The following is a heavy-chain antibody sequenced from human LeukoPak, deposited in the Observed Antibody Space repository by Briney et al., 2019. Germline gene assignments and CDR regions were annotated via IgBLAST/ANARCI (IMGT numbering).Heavy chain of an antibody. D-gene: IGHD6-13*01. CDR3: AKGGSSWYLYGKAFDY. CDR2: IRGDGCSS. J-gene: IGHJ4*02. V-gene: IGHV3-43*02. CDR1: GFTFDDYA. Sequence: GGSLRLSCAASGFTFDDYAMHWVRQAPGKVLEWVSLIRGDGCSSYYADSVKGRVTISRDNSKNSLYLQMNSLRTEDTALYYCAKGGSSWYLYGKAFDYWGQGTLVTVSS.